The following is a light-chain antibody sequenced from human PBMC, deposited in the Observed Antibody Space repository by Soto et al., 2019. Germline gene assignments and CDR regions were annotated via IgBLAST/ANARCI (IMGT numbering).Light chain of an antibody. Sequence: QSVLTQPASVSESPGQSITISCTGTSSDVGSYNLVSWYQQHPGKAPKLIISEGSERPSGVSNRFSGSKSGNTASLTISGLQTEDEADYYCCSYGDSSTLVFGGGTKVTVL. CDR3: CSYGDSSTLV. CDR1: SSDVGSYNL. CDR2: EGS. V-gene: IGLV2-23*01. J-gene: IGLJ2*01.